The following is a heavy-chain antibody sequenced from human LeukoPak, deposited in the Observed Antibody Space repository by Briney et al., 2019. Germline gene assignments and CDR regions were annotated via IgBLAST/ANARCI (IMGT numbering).Heavy chain of an antibody. CDR2: ISYSGRT. V-gene: IGHV4-39*01. Sequence: SETLSPTCTVSGGSISSSSYYWGWIRQPPGKGLEWIGSISYSGRTYYNPSLTSRVTMSIDPCNHPFSLKPISVTAAHPAVYYCARHPGEQQLVLNYYYMDVWGKGTTVTVSS. CDR1: GGSISSSSYY. CDR3: ARHPGEQQLVLNYYYMDV. J-gene: IGHJ6*03. D-gene: IGHD6-13*01.